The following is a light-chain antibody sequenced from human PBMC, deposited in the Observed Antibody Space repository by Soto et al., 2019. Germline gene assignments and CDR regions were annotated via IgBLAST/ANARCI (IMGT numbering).Light chain of an antibody. V-gene: IGLV2-14*01. CDR2: EVT. CDR1: NTDVGQDRS. J-gene: IGLJ1*01. Sequence: QSALTQPASVSGSRGQSITISCVGRNTDVGQDRSVSWYQQGPGKAPKLLIFEVTNRPSGVSHRFSGSKSGNTASLTISGLQAEDEADYYCSSYRTGGPFVFGTGTKLTVL. CDR3: SSYRTGGPFV.